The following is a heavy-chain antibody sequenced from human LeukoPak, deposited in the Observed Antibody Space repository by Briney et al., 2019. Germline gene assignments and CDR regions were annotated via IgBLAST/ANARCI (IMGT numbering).Heavy chain of an antibody. Sequence: PSETLSLTCTVSGGSISYCYWSWIRQSPGKGLEWIGYVYYSGTTNYNPSLKSRVTISVDTSKNQFSLQLRSVTAADTAVYYCAREDPQTRVPEGMDVWGQGTTVTVSS. V-gene: IGHV4-59*01. D-gene: IGHD4/OR15-4a*01. CDR3: AREDPQTRVPEGMDV. J-gene: IGHJ6*02. CDR1: GGSISYCY. CDR2: VYYSGTT.